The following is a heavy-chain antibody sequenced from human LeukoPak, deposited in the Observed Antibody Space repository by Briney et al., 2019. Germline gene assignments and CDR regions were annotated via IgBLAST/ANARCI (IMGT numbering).Heavy chain of an antibody. V-gene: IGHV5-51*01. J-gene: IGHJ3*02. D-gene: IGHD6-19*01. CDR2: IYPGDSDT. CDR3: ARPPSGWNDAFDI. Sequence: GESLKISCKGFGYSFTSYWIGWVRQMPGKGLEWMGIIYPGDSDTRYSPSFQGQVTISADKSISTAYLQWSSLKASDTAMYYCARPPSGWNDAFDIWGQGTMVTVSS. CDR1: GYSFTSYW.